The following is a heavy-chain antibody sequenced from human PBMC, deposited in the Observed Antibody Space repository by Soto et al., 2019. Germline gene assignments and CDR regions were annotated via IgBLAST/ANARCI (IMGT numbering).Heavy chain of an antibody. J-gene: IGHJ5*02. CDR3: ARGVRYCSSTSCYKRNWVDP. V-gene: IGHV4-34*01. CDR2: INHSGST. CDR1: GGSFSGYY. Sequence: SSETLSLTCAVSGGSFSGYYWSWIRQPPGKGLEWIGEINHSGSTNYNPSLKSRVTISVDTSKNQFSLKLSSVTAADTAVYYCARGVRYCSSTSCYKRNWVDPWGKGPVVIVSS. D-gene: IGHD2-2*02.